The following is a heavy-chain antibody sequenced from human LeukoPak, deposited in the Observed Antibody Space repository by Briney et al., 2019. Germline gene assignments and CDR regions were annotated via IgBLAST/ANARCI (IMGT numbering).Heavy chain of an antibody. J-gene: IGHJ5*02. CDR3: ARHTDYGDYEWAHDNWFDP. V-gene: IGHV4-39*01. CDR2: IYYSGST. Sequence: PSETLSLTCTVSGGSISSSSYYWGWIRQPPGKGLEWIGSIYYSGSTYYNPSLKSRVTISVDTSKNQFSLKLSSVTAADTAVYYCARHTDYGDYEWAHDNWFDPWGQGTLVTVSS. D-gene: IGHD4-17*01. CDR1: GGSISSSSYY.